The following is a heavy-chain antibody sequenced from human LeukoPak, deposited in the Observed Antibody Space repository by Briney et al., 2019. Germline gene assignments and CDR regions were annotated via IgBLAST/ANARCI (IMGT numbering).Heavy chain of an antibody. CDR3: ARDQGDYYMDV. CDR2: ISSSGSTI. V-gene: IGHV3-48*03. CDR1: GFTFSSYD. J-gene: IGHJ6*03. Sequence: GGSLRLSCAASGFTFSSYDMNWVRQAPGKGLEWVSYISSSGSTIYYADSVKGRFTISRDNAKNSLYLQMNSLRAEDTAVYYCARDQGDYYMDVWGKGTTVTISS.